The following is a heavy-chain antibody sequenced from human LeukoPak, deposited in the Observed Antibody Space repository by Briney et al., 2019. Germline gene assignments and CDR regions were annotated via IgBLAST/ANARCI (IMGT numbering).Heavy chain of an antibody. D-gene: IGHD3-16*02. V-gene: IGHV4-59*01. Sequence: SETLSLTCTVSGGSISSYYWSWIRQPPGKGLEWIGYIYYSGSTNYNPSLKSRVTISVDTSKNQFSLKLSSVTAADTAVYYCASRYYFDYWGRGTLVTVSS. CDR1: GGSISSYY. CDR3: ASRYYFDY. CDR2: IYYSGST. J-gene: IGHJ4*02.